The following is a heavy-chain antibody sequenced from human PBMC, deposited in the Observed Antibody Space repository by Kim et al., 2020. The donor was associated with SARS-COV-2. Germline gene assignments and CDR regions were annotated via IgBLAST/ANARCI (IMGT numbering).Heavy chain of an antibody. CDR2: ISYGGGNK. D-gene: IGHD3-9*01. Sequence: GGSLRLSCAASGFTFSSYAMHWVRQAQGKGLEWVSVISYGGGNKYYADSVKGRFTISRDNSKNTLYLQMNSLRAEDTALYYCARASYDILTGLDYWGQGTLVTVSS. CDR1: GFTFSSYA. J-gene: IGHJ4*02. V-gene: IGHV3-30-3*01. CDR3: ARASYDILTGLDY.